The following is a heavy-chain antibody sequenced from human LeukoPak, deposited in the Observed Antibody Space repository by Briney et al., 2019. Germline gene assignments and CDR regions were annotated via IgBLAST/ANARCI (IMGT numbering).Heavy chain of an antibody. Sequence: GGSLRLSCAASGFTFSSYWMSWVRQAPGKGLEWVANIKPDGSDQYYVDSVKGRFTISRDNAKNSLYLQMNSLRAEDAAVYYCARDPNSSSAPGGYWGQGTLVTVSS. J-gene: IGHJ4*02. D-gene: IGHD6-6*01. CDR1: GFTFSSYW. CDR2: IKPDGSDQ. V-gene: IGHV3-7*01. CDR3: ARDPNSSSAPGGY.